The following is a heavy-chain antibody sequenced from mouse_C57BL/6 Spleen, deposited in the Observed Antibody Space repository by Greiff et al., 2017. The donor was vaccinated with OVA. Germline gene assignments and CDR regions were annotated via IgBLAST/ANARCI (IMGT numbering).Heavy chain of an antibody. Sequence: QVQLQQPGTELVKPGASVKLSCTASGYTFTSYWMHWVKQRPGQGLEWIGNINPSNGGTNYNEKFQSKATLTVDNSSSTAYMQLSSLTSEDSAVYYCAREKDYDDGDWYFDVWGTGTTVTVSS. D-gene: IGHD2-4*01. J-gene: IGHJ1*03. CDR2: INPSNGGT. CDR1: GYTFTSYW. CDR3: AREKDYDDGDWYFDV. V-gene: IGHV1-53*01.